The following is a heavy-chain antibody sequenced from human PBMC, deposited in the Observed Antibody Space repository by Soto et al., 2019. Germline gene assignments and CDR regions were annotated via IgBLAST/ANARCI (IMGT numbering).Heavy chain of an antibody. V-gene: IGHV4-39*07. CDR2: IYYSGST. CDR1: GGSISSSSYY. Sequence: QLQLQESGPGLVKPSETLSLTCTVSGGSISSSSYYWGWIRQPPGKGLEWIGSIYYSGSTYYNPSLKSRVTISVDTSKNQFSLKLSSVTAADTAVYYCARGRRDGYNCNFDYWGQGTLVTVSS. CDR3: ARGRRDGYNCNFDY. D-gene: IGHD5-12*01. J-gene: IGHJ4*02.